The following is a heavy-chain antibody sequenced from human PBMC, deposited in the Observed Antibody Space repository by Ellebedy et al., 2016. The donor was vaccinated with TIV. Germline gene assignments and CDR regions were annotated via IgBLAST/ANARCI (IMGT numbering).Heavy chain of an antibody. J-gene: IGHJ4*02. CDR3: VRDQNV. CDR1: GFTVTNNY. Sequence: GGSLRLSXAASGFTVTNNYMSWVRQAPGRGPEWVSLIYNIHNTYYVDSVKGRFTISTDSSKNTLYLQMDSLSAEDTALYYCVRDQNVWGQGTLVTVSS. CDR2: IYNIHNT. V-gene: IGHV3-53*01.